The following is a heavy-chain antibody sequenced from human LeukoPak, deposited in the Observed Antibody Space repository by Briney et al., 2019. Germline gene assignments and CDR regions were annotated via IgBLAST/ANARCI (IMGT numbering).Heavy chain of an antibody. CDR1: GFTFSSYA. D-gene: IGHD2-2*01. Sequence: GGSLRLSCAASGFTFSSYAMSWVRQAPGKGLEWVSAISGSGGSTYYADSVKGRFTISRDNSKNTLYLQMNSLRAEDTAVYCCAKGSLIVVVPAAKLDYWGQGTLVTVSS. V-gene: IGHV3-23*01. J-gene: IGHJ4*02. CDR2: ISGSGGST. CDR3: AKGSLIVVVPAAKLDY.